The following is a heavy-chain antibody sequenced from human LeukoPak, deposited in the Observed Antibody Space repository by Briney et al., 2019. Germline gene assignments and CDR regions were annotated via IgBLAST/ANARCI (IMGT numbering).Heavy chain of an antibody. Sequence: GGSLRLSCAASGFSFSSYWLSWVRQAPGKGLEWVANIKEDGSEKYYVDSLKGRLTVSRDNAKNALYLQINGLRVGDTAVYYCARDNSHSRIYSTRGNAFDIWGQGTMVTVSS. J-gene: IGHJ3*02. V-gene: IGHV3-7*01. CDR2: IKEDGSEK. CDR1: GFSFSSYW. CDR3: ARDNSHSRIYSTRGNAFDI. D-gene: IGHD6-13*01.